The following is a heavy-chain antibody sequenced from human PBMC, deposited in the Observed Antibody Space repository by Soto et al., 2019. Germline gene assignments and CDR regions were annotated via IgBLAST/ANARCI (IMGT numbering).Heavy chain of an antibody. CDR1: GGSVSSGAYY. J-gene: IGHJ3*02. Sequence: TLSLTCTVSGGSVSSGAYYWTWIRQRLGKGLEWIGYIYYSGSTYYSPSLKSRLSISLDTSKNQFSLRLSSVTAADTAMYYCARARLRAVYAFDIWGQGTMVTVSS. CDR3: ARARLRAVYAFDI. V-gene: IGHV4-31*03. D-gene: IGHD5-12*01. CDR2: IYYSGST.